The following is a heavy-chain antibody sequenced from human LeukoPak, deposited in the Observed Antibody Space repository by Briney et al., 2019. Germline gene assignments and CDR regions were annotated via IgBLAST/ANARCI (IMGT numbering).Heavy chain of an antibody. J-gene: IGHJ3*02. CDR3: ALSYGSGIGAFDI. CDR1: GYSFTGYW. CDR2: IYPGDTDT. Sequence: GESLKISCKGSGYSFTGYWIGWVRQMPGKGLEWMGIIYPGDTDTRYSPSFQGQVTVSADKSISTAYLQWSSLKASDTAMYYCALSYGSGIGAFDIWGQGTMVTVSS. V-gene: IGHV5-51*01. D-gene: IGHD3-10*01.